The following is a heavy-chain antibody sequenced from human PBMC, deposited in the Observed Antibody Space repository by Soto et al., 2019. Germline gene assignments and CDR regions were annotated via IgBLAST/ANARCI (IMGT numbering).Heavy chain of an antibody. V-gene: IGHV3-23*01. CDR3: AKDRVGHNF. CDR1: GWKFVNSC. J-gene: IGHJ4*02. D-gene: IGHD1-26*01. Sequence: RVSRRAAGWKFVNSCSSWVRQAPGKGLEWVSAISGSGISTYYAESVKGRVTVSRDNSKNTVYLLLNSLRAEDTAVYYCAKDRVGHNFWGQGALVTVSS. CDR2: ISGSGIST.